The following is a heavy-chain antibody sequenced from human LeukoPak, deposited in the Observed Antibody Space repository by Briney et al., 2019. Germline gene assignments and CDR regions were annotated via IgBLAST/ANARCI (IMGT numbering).Heavy chain of an antibody. J-gene: IGHJ4*02. V-gene: IGHV3-33*01. CDR3: ARWNAVITSLDY. CDR1: GFTFSSYG. Sequence: GGSLRLSCAASGFTFSSYGMPWVRQAPGKGLEWVAVIWYDGSNKYYADSVKGRFTISRDNSKNTLYLQMNSLRAEDTAVYYCARWNAVITSLDYWGQGILVAVSS. D-gene: IGHD4-23*01. CDR2: IWYDGSNK.